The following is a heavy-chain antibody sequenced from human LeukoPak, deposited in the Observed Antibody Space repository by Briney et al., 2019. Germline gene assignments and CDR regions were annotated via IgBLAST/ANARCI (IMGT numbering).Heavy chain of an antibody. J-gene: IGHJ4*02. D-gene: IGHD1-26*01. Sequence: PSETLSLTCTVSGGSISSGSYYWSWIRQPAGKGLEWVGRIYTSGSTNYNPSLKSRVTISVDTSKNQFSLKLSSVTAADTAVYYCAREVPVGATRMIDYWGQGTLVTVSS. CDR1: GGSISSGSYY. V-gene: IGHV4-61*02. CDR2: IYTSGST. CDR3: AREVPVGATRMIDY.